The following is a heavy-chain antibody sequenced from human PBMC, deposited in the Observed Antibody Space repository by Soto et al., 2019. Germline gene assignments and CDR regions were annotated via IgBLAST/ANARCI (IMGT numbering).Heavy chain of an antibody. CDR3: AIIRNYYYYGMDV. CDR1: GGSFSGYY. J-gene: IGHJ6*02. CDR2: INHSGST. Sequence: PSETLSLTCAVYGGSFSGYYWSWIRQPPGKGLEWIGEINHSGSTNYNPSLKSRITISVDTSKNQFSLKLSSVTAADTAVYYCAIIRNYYYYGMDVWGQGTTVTVS. V-gene: IGHV4-34*01.